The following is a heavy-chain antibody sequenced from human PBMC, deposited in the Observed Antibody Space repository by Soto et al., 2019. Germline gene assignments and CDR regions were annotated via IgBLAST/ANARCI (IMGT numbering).Heavy chain of an antibody. J-gene: IGHJ4*02. CDR3: ARGRASGSYYLLDY. Sequence: ASVKVSCKASGNTFTSYDINWVRQATGHGLEWMGWINPNSGNIGYAQKFQGRVTMTRDTAIRTAYMEVSRLRSDDTAVYYCARGRASGSYYLLDYWGPGTLVTVSS. V-gene: IGHV1-8*01. D-gene: IGHD3-10*01. CDR1: GNTFTSYD. CDR2: INPNSGNI.